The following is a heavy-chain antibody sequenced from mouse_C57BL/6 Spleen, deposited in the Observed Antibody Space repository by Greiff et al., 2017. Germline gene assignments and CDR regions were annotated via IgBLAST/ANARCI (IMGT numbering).Heavy chain of an antibody. Sequence: DVKLVESEGGLVQPGSSMKLSCTASGFTFSDYYMAWVRQVPEKGLEWVANINYDGSSTYYLDSLRSRFIISRDNAKNILYLQMSSLKSEDTATYYCARGDYYGSFDYWGQGTTLTVSS. CDR2: INYDGSST. CDR1: GFTFSDYY. V-gene: IGHV5-16*01. D-gene: IGHD1-1*01. CDR3: ARGDYYGSFDY. J-gene: IGHJ2*01.